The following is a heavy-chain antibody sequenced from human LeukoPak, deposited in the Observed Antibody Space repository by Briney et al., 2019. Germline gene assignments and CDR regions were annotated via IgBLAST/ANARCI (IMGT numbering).Heavy chain of an antibody. J-gene: IGHJ4*02. D-gene: IGHD5-18*01. CDR3: AKDRALVSPLDFDY. V-gene: IGHV3-23*01. Sequence: GGSLRLSCTASGFTFSNYAMSWVRQAPGKGLEWVSGISGSGGSTYYADSVKGRFTISRDNSKNTLYLQLNSLRGEDTAVYHCAKDRALVSPLDFDYWGQGTLVTVSS. CDR2: ISGSGGST. CDR1: GFTFSNYA.